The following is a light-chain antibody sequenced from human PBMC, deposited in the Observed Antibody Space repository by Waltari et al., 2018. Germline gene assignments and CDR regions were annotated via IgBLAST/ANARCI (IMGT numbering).Light chain of an antibody. CDR1: QNILYSSNNKNY. Sequence: DIVMTQSPDSLAVSLGERATINCKSSQNILYSSNNKNYLAWFQQKPGQHPKLLIYSASTRESGVPERFSGSGSGTDFTLTINSLQAEDVAVYYCQQYYSAPITFGQGTRLEIK. J-gene: IGKJ5*01. V-gene: IGKV4-1*01. CDR3: QQYYSAPIT. CDR2: SAS.